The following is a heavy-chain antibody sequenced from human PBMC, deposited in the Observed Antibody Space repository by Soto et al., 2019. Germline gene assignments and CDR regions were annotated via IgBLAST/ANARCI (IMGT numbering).Heavy chain of an antibody. CDR1: GFTFSDNY. CDR3: VRTTYFSDSSVYTRFFDY. J-gene: IGHJ4*02. Sequence: GGSLRLSCTVSGFTFSDNYIDWVRQAPGKGLKWVGRSRDKAQGYSTIYAASVKGRFTTSRDESKSSVYLQMNSLKTEDTAIYYCVRTTYFSDSSVYTRFFDYWGQGTLVTVSS. V-gene: IGHV3-72*01. CDR2: SRDKAQGYST. D-gene: IGHD3-22*01.